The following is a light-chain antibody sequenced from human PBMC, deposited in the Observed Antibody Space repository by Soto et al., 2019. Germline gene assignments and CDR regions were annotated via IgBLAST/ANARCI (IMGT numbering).Light chain of an antibody. Sequence: EIVLPQSPGTLSLSPGERATLSCRASQSVSSSYLAWYQQKPGQAPRILIYGASSRATGIQDRFIGSGSGKDLTLTISRVETEDFAVYYCQPYGSSPPIIFGQGTRLDIK. CDR3: QPYGSSPPII. CDR2: GAS. CDR1: QSVSSSY. V-gene: IGKV3-20*01. J-gene: IGKJ5*01.